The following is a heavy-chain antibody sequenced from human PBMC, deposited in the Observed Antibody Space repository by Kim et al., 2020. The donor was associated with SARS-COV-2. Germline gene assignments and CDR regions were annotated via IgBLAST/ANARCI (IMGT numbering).Heavy chain of an antibody. CDR3: ARGAGTSSSWYLRVGDY. CDR2: INHSGST. V-gene: IGHV4-34*01. D-gene: IGHD6-13*01. J-gene: IGHJ4*02. CDR1: GGSFSGYY. Sequence: SETLSLTCAVYGGSFSGYYWSWIRQPPGKGLEWIGEINHSGSTNYNPSLKSRVTISVDTSKNQFSLKLSSVTAADTAVYYCARGAGTSSSWYLRVGDYWGQGTLVTVSS.